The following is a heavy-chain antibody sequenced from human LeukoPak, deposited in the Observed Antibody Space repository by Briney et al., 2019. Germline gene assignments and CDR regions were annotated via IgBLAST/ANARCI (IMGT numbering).Heavy chain of an antibody. V-gene: IGHV1-18*01. CDR2: ISANNGNT. J-gene: IGHJ4*02. CDR3: ARAAPYTPLAPIFY. Sequence: ASVTVSCKASGYTFTSYGISWVRQAPGQGLEWMGWISANNGNTNYGQKLQGRVTMTTDTSTSTAYMELRSLRSDDTAVYYCARAAPYTPLAPIFYWGQGTLVTVSS. D-gene: IGHD3-3*01. CDR1: GYTFTSYG.